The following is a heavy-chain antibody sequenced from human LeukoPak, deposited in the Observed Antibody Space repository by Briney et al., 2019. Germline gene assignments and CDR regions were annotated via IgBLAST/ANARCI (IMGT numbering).Heavy chain of an antibody. CDR2: VMGGGITT. CDR3: AKASTRDSGYYFDS. V-gene: IGHV3-23*01. J-gene: IGHJ4*02. D-gene: IGHD3-22*01. Sequence: GGSLRLSCAASGFTFSSYAMGWVRQAPGKGLEWVSSVMGGGITTYYAHSMKGRFTISRDNSKDTLFLQINSLRAEDTATYYCAKASTRDSGYYFDSWGQGTLVTVSS. CDR1: GFTFSSYA.